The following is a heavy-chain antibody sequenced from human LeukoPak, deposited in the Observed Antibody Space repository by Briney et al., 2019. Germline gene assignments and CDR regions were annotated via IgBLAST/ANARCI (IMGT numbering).Heavy chain of an antibody. Sequence: PSETLSLTCTVSGGSITSGNYYWSWIRQPAGKGLEWIGRVYSSESTNYNPSLKSRVTTSVDTSKNQFSLNLSSVTAADTAVYYCARGVILGASKYYFDSWGQGTLVTVSS. J-gene: IGHJ4*02. D-gene: IGHD3-3*01. CDR2: VYSSEST. CDR3: ARGVILGASKYYFDS. V-gene: IGHV4-61*02. CDR1: GGSITSGNYY.